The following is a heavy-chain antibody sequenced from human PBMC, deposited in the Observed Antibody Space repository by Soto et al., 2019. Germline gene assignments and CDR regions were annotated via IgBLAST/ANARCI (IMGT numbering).Heavy chain of an antibody. CDR1: GGSFTSNNW. J-gene: IGHJ4*02. Sequence: PSETLSLTCAVSGGSFTSNNWWTWIRQPPGQGLEWIGEIYRTGSTNYNPSLKSRVTISLDKSENQFSLKVTSLTAADTAVYYCASRDPGTSVDYWGQGTLVTVSS. D-gene: IGHD1-7*01. CDR2: IYRTGST. CDR3: ASRDPGTSVDY. V-gene: IGHV4-4*02.